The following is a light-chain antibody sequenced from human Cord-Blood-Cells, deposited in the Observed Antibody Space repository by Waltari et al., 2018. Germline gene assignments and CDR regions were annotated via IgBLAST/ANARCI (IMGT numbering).Light chain of an antibody. CDR3: QQYGSSPIT. J-gene: IGKJ5*01. CDR2: GAS. CDR1: QSFSSRY. V-gene: IGKV3-20*01. Sequence: EIVLTQSPGTLSLSPGERATLPCSASQSFSSRYLAWYQQKPGQAPRLFIYGASSSAHGIPDRFSCSGSGTDFTLTISRLEPEDFAVYYCQQYGSSPITFGQGTRLEIK.